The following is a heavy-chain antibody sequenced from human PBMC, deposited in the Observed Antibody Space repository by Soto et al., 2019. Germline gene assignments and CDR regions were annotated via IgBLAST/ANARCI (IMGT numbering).Heavy chain of an antibody. J-gene: IGHJ4*02. Sequence: EVQLVESGGGLVKPGGSLRLSCAASGFTFSNTGMNWVRQAPGKGLEWVARIKSKTDGGTTDYAAPVKGRFTISRDDSKNMLYLQMNSLETEDTAVYYCISGAIRFGGQGTLVTASS. D-gene: IGHD3-10*01. CDR2: IKSKTDGGTT. V-gene: IGHV3-15*07. CDR3: ISGAIRF. CDR1: GFTFSNTG.